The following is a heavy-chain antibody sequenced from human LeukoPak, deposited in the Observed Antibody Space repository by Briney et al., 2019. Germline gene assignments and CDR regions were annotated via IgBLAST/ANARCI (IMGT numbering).Heavy chain of an antibody. CDR2: ISAYNGNT. J-gene: IGHJ4*02. CDR3: ARVPQPYYDILTGYYWVVDY. CDR1: GYTFTSYG. Sequence: ASVKVSCKASGYTFTSYGISWVRQAPGQGLEWMGWISAYNGNTNYAQKLQGRVTMTTDTSTSTAYMELRSLRSDDTAVYYCARVPQPYYDILTGYYWVVDYWSQGTLVTVSS. D-gene: IGHD3-9*01. V-gene: IGHV1-18*01.